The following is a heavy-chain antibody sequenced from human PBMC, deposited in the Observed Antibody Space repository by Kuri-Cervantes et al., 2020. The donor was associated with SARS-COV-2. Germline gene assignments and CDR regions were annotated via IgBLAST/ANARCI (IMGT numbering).Heavy chain of an antibody. J-gene: IGHJ3*02. CDR1: GYTFTSYY. V-gene: IGHV1-46*01. D-gene: IGHD2-2*01. CDR2: INPSGGST. Sequence: ASVKVSCKASGYTFTSYYMHWVRQAPGQGLEWMGIINPSGGSTSYAQKFQGRVTMTRDTSTSTVYMELSSLRSDDTAVYYCARDVWGDCSSTSCYPEVAFDIWGQGTMVTVSS. CDR3: ARDVWGDCSSTSCYPEVAFDI.